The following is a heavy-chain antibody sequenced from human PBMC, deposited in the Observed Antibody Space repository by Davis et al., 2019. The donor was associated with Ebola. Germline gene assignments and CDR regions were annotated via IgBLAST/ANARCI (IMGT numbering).Heavy chain of an antibody. D-gene: IGHD1-26*01. CDR3: ARPPWD. V-gene: IGHV4-59*08. CDR1: GGSINSHY. Sequence: SETLSLTCTVSGGSINSHYWSWIRQPPGKGLEWIAYITYSGSTNYNPSLKSRVTISLDTSKNQFSLKLRSVTAADTAVYYCARPPWDWGQGTLVTVSS. J-gene: IGHJ4*02. CDR2: ITYSGST.